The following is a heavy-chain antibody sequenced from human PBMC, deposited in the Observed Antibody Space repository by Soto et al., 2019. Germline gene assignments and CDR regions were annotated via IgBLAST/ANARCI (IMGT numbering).Heavy chain of an antibody. Sequence: QLQLEQSGPEVKKPGSSVKVSCKASGRSFSSDGVSWVRQAPGQGLEWMGGIIPVFGNTKYVQRFQGRLTITADKSTSTVYLEMSSLSPEDTAVYFCARGQYYSSGSAATSYFYFGIDVWGQGTTVIVSS. CDR1: GRSFSSDG. CDR2: IIPVFGNT. D-gene: IGHD3-10*01. J-gene: IGHJ6*02. V-gene: IGHV1-69*06. CDR3: ARGQYYSSGSAATSYFYFGIDV.